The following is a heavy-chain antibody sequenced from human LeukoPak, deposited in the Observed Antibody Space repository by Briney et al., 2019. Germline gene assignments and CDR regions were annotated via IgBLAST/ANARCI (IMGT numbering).Heavy chain of an antibody. CDR1: GGSISSYY. CDR2: IYTSGST. J-gene: IGHJ5*02. D-gene: IGHD3-3*01. Sequence: SETLSLTCTVSGGSISSYYWSWIRQPAGKGLEWIGRIYTSGSTNYNPSLKSRVTMSVDTSKNQFSLKLSSVTAADTAVYYCARGPTPRSNYDFWVLGAGWFDPWGQGTLVTVSS. V-gene: IGHV4-4*07. CDR3: ARGPTPRSNYDFWVLGAGWFDP.